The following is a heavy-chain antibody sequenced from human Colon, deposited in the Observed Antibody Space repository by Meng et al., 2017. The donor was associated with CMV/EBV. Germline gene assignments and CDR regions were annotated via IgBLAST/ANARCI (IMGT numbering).Heavy chain of an antibody. V-gene: IGHV4-61*01. CDR3: ARGLGHASNNSHDY. CDR2: IHYSGST. CDR1: GGSVSSGSYY. J-gene: IGHJ4*02. Sequence: SETLSLTCTVSGGSVSSGSYYWSWIRQSPGKGLEWIGYIHYSGSTNYNPSLKSRVTISVDTSKNQFSLKLSSVTAADTAVYYCARGLGHASNNSHDYWGQGMLVTVSS. D-gene: IGHD5-24*01.